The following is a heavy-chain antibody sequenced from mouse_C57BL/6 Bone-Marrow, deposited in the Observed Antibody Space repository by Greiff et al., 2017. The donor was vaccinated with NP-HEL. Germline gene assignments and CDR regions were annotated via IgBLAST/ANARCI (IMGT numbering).Heavy chain of an antibody. CDR3: AREGGWLSYYAMDY. J-gene: IGHJ4*01. CDR1: GYTFTSYW. CDR2: IYPGSGST. Sequence: QVQLQQPGAELVKPGASVKMSCKASGYTFTSYWITWVKQRPGQGLEWIGGIYPGSGSTNYNEKFKSKATLTVDTSSSTAYMQLSSLTSEDSAVYYCAREGGWLSYYAMDYWGQGTSVTVSS. D-gene: IGHD2-3*01. V-gene: IGHV1-55*01.